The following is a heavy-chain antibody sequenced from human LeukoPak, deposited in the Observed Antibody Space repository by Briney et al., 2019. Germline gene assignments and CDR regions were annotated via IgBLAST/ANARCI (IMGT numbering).Heavy chain of an antibody. Sequence: SETLSLTCTVSGGSISSGSYYWGWIRQPPGKGLEWIGYIYYSGSTNYNPSLKSRVTISVDTSKNQFSLKLSSVTAADTAVYYCARGRHPNYYDSSGYGARGAFDIWGRGTMVTVSS. CDR3: ARGRHPNYYDSSGYGARGAFDI. CDR1: GGSISSGSYY. J-gene: IGHJ3*02. D-gene: IGHD3-22*01. CDR2: IYYSGST. V-gene: IGHV4-61*01.